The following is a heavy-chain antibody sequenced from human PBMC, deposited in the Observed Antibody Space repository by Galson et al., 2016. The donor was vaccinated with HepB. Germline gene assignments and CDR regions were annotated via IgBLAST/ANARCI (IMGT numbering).Heavy chain of an antibody. CDR1: GFTFSTYA. CDR3: AKAIDTYSSSSVSFRMSYYYYYGMDV. Sequence: SLRLSCAASGFTFSTYAMSWVRQAPGKGLEWVSIISGSGGTTYYADSVKGRFTISRDNSKNTLYLQMNSLRAEDTAVYYCAKAIDTYSSSSVSFRMSYYYYYGMDVWGQGATVTVSS. J-gene: IGHJ6*02. D-gene: IGHD6-6*01. V-gene: IGHV3-23*01. CDR2: ISGSGGTT.